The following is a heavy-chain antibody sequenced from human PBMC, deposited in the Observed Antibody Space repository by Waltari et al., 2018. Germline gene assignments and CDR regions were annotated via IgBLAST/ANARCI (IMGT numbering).Heavy chain of an antibody. Sequence: QVQLQESGPGLVKPSQTLSLTCSVSGGSISSGSYYWTWIRQPAGKPLEWSGHIYTSGITKYTPSLKSRVTISVDTSKNQFSLKLSSVTAADTAVYYCARGSVLGDYFDYWGQGTLVTVSS. D-gene: IGHD3-16*01. CDR3: ARGSVLGDYFDY. CDR2: IYTSGIT. CDR1: GGSISSGSYY. V-gene: IGHV4-61*09. J-gene: IGHJ4*02.